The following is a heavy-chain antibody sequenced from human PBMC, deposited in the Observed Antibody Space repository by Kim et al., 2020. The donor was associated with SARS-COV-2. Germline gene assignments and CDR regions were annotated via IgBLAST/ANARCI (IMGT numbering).Heavy chain of an antibody. Sequence: SETLSLTCTVSGGSISSGGYYWSWIRQHPGKGLEWIGYIYYSGSTYYNPSLKSRVTISVDTSKNQFSLKLSSVTATNTAVYYCARGRITIFAVVTEFDYWGQGTLVTVSS. V-gene: IGHV4-31*03. D-gene: IGHD3-3*01. J-gene: IGHJ4*02. CDR1: GGSISSGGYY. CDR2: IYYSGST. CDR3: ARGRITIFAVVTEFDY.